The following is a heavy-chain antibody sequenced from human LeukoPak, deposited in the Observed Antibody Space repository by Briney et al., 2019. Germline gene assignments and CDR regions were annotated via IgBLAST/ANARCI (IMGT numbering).Heavy chain of an antibody. Sequence: SVKVSCKASGGTFSSDAISWVRQAPGQGLEWMGRIIPIFGTANYAQKFQGRVTITADKSTSTAYMEMSSLRSEDTAVYYCARDRPVTTGGGFYYWGQGTLVTVSS. CDR3: ARDRPVTTGGGFYY. CDR1: GGTFSSDA. J-gene: IGHJ4*02. D-gene: IGHD4-17*01. V-gene: IGHV1-69*06. CDR2: IIPIFGTA.